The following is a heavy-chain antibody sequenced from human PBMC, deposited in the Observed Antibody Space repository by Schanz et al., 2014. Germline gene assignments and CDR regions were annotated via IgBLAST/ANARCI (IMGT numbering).Heavy chain of an antibody. D-gene: IGHD5-12*01. CDR3: ARKVVATIGGYYDN. V-gene: IGHV3-23*01. J-gene: IGHJ4*02. Sequence: EMQLLESGGGLIQPGGSLRLSCAASGFTFSTHAMSWVRQAPGKGLEWVSSISGDHRNTFYADSVKGRFTISRDNAENTLFLQMNSLRAEDTAVYYCARKVVATIGGYYDNWGQGTLVTVSS. CDR2: ISGDHRNT. CDR1: GFTFSTHA.